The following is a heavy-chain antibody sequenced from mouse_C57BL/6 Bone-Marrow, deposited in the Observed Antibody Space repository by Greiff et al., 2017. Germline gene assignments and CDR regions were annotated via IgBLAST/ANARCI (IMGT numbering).Heavy chain of an antibody. CDR2: ISSGSSTI. CDR1: GFTFSDYG. J-gene: IGHJ1*03. D-gene: IGHD1-1*01. CDR3: ARGYYGSRGGYFDV. V-gene: IGHV5-17*01. Sequence: EVQRVESGGGLVKPGGSLKLSCAASGFTFSDYGMHWVRQAPEKGLEWVAYISSGSSTIYYADTVKGRFTISRDNAKTTLFLHMTSLRSEDTAMYYCARGYYGSRGGYFDVWGTGTTVTVSS.